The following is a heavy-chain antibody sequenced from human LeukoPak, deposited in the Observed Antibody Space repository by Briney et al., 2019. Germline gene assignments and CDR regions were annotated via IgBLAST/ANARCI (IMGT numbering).Heavy chain of an antibody. Sequence: GGSLRLSCAASGFTFSDYYMSWIRQAPGKGLEWVSYISSSSSCTNYADSVKGRFTISRDNAKNSLYLQMNSLRAEDTAVYYCARYCSGGSCYVNWFDPWGQGTLVTVSS. D-gene: IGHD2-15*01. V-gene: IGHV3-11*06. J-gene: IGHJ5*02. CDR2: ISSSSSCT. CDR1: GFTFSDYY. CDR3: ARYCSGGSCYVNWFDP.